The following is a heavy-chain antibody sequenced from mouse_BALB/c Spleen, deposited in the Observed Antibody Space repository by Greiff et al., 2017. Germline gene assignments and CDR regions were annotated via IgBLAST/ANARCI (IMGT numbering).Heavy chain of an antibody. CDR3: AREDYGNFFDY. CDR2: ISYSGST. Sequence: VQLQQSGPGLVKPSQSLSLTCTVTGYSITSDYAWNWIRQFPGNKLEWMGYISYSGSTSYNPSLKSRISITRDTSKNQFFLQLNSVTTEDTATYYCAREDYGNFFDYWGQGTTLTVSS. V-gene: IGHV3-2*02. D-gene: IGHD2-1*01. J-gene: IGHJ2*01. CDR1: GYSITSDYA.